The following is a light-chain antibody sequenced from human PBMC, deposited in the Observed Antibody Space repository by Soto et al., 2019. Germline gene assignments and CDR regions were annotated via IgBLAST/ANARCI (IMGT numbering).Light chain of an antibody. CDR2: GAS. J-gene: IGKJ1*01. Sequence: IVTTHTPATLSVSPWQRSTLSCGSSQSVSSNIAGDQQKPGQAPRHLLYGASTRATGIPARFSGSGSGTEFTLTISSLQSEDFAVYYCQQYNNWPTFGQGTKVDI. CDR1: QSVSSN. V-gene: IGKV3-15*01. CDR3: QQYNNWPT.